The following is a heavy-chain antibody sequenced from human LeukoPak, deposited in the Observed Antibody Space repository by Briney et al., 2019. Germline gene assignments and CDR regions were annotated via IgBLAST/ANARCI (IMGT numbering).Heavy chain of an antibody. D-gene: IGHD2-2*01. J-gene: IGHJ5*02. CDR1: GGSISSGGYY. Sequence: PSETLSLTCTVSGGSISSGGYYWIWLRQPPGKGLEWIGYIYHSGSTYYNPSLRSRVTISVDRSKNQFSLKLSSVTAADTAVYYCARVLPDIVVVPAAISWFDPWGQGTLVTVSS. CDR2: IYHSGST. V-gene: IGHV4-30-2*01. CDR3: ARVLPDIVVVPAAISWFDP.